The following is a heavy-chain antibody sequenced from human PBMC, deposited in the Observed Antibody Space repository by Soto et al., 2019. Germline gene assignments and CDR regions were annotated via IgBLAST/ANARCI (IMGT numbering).Heavy chain of an antibody. D-gene: IGHD5-12*01. Sequence: SETLSLTCTVSGGSISRYYWSWFRQPQGKGLEWIGYIYYSGSTNYNPSLKSRVTISVDTSKNQFSLKLSSVTAAETAVYYCARWMANPRLYAFDIWGQGTMVT. V-gene: IGHV4-59*01. J-gene: IGHJ3*02. CDR1: GGSISRYY. CDR2: IYYSGST. CDR3: ARWMANPRLYAFDI.